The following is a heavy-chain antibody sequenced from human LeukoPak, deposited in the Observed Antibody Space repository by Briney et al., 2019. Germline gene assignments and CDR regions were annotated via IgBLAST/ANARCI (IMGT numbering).Heavy chain of an antibody. CDR2: ISSSSRYI. CDR3: ARDREEDYYMDV. J-gene: IGHJ6*03. V-gene: IGHV3-21*01. CDR1: GFTFNRYS. Sequence: PGGSLRLSCAASGFTFNRYSMNWVRQAPGKGLEGVSSISSSSRYISYADSVKGRFTISRDNAKNSLYLQMNSLRAEDTAVYYCARDREEDYYMDVWGKGTTVTVSS.